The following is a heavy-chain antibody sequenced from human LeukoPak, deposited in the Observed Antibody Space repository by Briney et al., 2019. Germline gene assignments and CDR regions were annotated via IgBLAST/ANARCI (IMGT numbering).Heavy chain of an antibody. D-gene: IGHD5-18*01. CDR2: ISSSARSA. CDR3: AKDQRSGEYNYGWGPFDI. CDR1: GFTFSNYA. Sequence: GGSLRLSCAVSGFTFSNYAMNWVRQAPGKGLEWVSSISSSARSAVYGDSVKGRLTISRVDADNTLYLQMNSLRADDTAIYYCAKDQRSGEYNYGWGPFDIWGQGTMVTVSS. J-gene: IGHJ3*02. V-gene: IGHV3-23*01.